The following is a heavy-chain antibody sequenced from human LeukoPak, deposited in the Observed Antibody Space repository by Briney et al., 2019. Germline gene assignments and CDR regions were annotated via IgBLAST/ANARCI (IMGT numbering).Heavy chain of an antibody. CDR2: ISGSGGST. CDR3: AKVHTVTTYYFDY. J-gene: IGHJ4*02. CDR1: GFTFSSYA. Sequence: GGSLRLSCAASGFTFSSYAMSWVRQAPGKGLEWVSAISGSGGSTYYADSVKGRFTISRDNSKNTLYLQMNSLRAEDTAVCYCAKVHTVTTYYFDYWGQGTLVTVSS. V-gene: IGHV3-23*01. D-gene: IGHD4-11*01.